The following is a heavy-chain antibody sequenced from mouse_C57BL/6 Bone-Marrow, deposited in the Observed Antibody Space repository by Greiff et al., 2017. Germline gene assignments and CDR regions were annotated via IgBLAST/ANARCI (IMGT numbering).Heavy chain of an antibody. CDR2: INPNNGGT. CDR1: GYTFTDYN. Sequence: VQLQQSGPELVKPGASVKIPCKASGYTFTDYNMDWVKQSHGKSLEWIGDINPNNGGTIYNQKFKGKATLTVDKSSSTAYMELRSLTSEDTAVYYCAREGVQYLGTFDYWGQGTTLTVSS. V-gene: IGHV1-18*01. D-gene: IGHD5-1*01. J-gene: IGHJ2*01. CDR3: AREGVQYLGTFDY.